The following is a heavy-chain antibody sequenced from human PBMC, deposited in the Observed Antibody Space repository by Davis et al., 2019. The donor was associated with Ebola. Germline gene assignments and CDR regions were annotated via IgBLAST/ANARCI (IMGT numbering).Heavy chain of an antibody. CDR3: ARRPTWLVDIYYYYYGMDV. J-gene: IGHJ6*04. D-gene: IGHD6-19*01. Sequence: PGGSLRLSCAASGFTFSSYWMSWVRQAPGKGLEWVANIKQDGSEKYYVDSVKGRFTISRDNAKNSLYLQMNSLRAEDTAVYYCARRPTWLVDIYYYYYGMDVWGKGTTVTVSS. V-gene: IGHV3-7*01. CDR2: IKQDGSEK. CDR1: GFTFSSYW.